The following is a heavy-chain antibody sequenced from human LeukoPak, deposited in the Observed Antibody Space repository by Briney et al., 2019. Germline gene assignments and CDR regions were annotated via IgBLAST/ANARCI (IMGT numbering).Heavy chain of an antibody. CDR1: GGSISSYY. D-gene: IGHD5-24*01. Sequence: SETLSLTCTVSGGSISSYYWSWIRQPAGKGLEWIGRIYTSGSTTSNPPPKSRATMSVDTSKNQFSLKLSSVTAADTAVYYCARVYDGYKDYWGQGTLVTVSS. J-gene: IGHJ4*02. CDR3: ARVYDGYKDY. CDR2: IYTSGST. V-gene: IGHV4-4*07.